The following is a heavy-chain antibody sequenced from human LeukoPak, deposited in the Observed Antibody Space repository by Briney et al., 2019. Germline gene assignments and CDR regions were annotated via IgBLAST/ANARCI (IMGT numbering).Heavy chain of an antibody. CDR3: ARQAPHTARFRVTKQDAGYY. CDR2: INHSGST. CDR1: GVPFSSYY. Sequence: ESLSLSCAVYGVPFSSYYWSWIRQPPGKGLEWIADINHSGSTKYHPSPEKRLTITVNASNNQFSQKQIYVTAADTTVFYCARQAPHTARFRVTKQDAGYYWGQGTLVTVSS. V-gene: IGHV4-34*01. D-gene: IGHD4-11*01. J-gene: IGHJ4*02.